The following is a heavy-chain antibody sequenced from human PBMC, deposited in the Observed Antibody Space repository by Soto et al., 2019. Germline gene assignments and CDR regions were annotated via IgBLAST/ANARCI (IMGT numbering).Heavy chain of an antibody. V-gene: IGHV4-39*01. D-gene: IGHD3-3*01. Sequence: PSETLSLTCTLSAGSISSSSYYWGWIRQPPGKGLEWIGSIYYSGSTYYNPSLKSRVTISVDTSKNQFSLKLSSVTAADTAVYYCASQYYDFWSGHNNWFDPWGQGTLVTVSS. CDR3: ASQYYDFWSGHNNWFDP. J-gene: IGHJ5*02. CDR1: AGSISSSSYY. CDR2: IYYSGST.